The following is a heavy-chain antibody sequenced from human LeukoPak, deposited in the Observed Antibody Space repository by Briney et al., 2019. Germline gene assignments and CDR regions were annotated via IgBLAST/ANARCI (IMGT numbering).Heavy chain of an antibody. CDR1: GYTFTSYG. CDR3: ARDLKIATVVTKNYYYYMDV. CDR2: ISAYNGNT. J-gene: IGHJ6*03. Sequence: ASVKVSCKASGYTFTSYGISWVRQAPGQGLEWMGWISAYNGNTNYAQKLQGRVTMTTDTSTSTAYMELRSLRSDDTAVYYCARDLKIATVVTKNYYYYMDVWGKGTTVTISS. D-gene: IGHD4-23*01. V-gene: IGHV1-18*01.